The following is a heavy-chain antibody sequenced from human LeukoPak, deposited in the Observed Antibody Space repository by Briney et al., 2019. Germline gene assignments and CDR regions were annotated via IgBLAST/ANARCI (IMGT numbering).Heavy chain of an antibody. D-gene: IGHD3-3*01. J-gene: IGHJ6*02. CDR1: GYTFTSYG. CDR2: IIPIFGTA. CDR3: ATIRPLEWLYQAVYYYYGMDV. Sequence: SVKFSCKASGYTFTSYGISWVRQAPGQGLEWMGGIIPIFGTANYAQKFQGRVTITADESTSTAYMELSSLRSEDTAVYYCATIRPLEWLYQAVYYYYGMDVWGQGTTVTVSS. V-gene: IGHV1-69*13.